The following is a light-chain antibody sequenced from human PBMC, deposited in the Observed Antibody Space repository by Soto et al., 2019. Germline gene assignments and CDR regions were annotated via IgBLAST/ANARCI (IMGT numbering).Light chain of an antibody. CDR1: QSVSNNY. CDR2: GAS. Sequence: EIVLTQSPGTLSLSPGERATLSCRASQSVSNNYLAWYQQKPGQAPRRLIFGASGRATGIPDRFSGSRSGTDFTLTISRLEPEDVAVYYCQQSGTSTTFGQGTKVDIK. J-gene: IGKJ1*01. V-gene: IGKV3-20*01. CDR3: QQSGTSTT.